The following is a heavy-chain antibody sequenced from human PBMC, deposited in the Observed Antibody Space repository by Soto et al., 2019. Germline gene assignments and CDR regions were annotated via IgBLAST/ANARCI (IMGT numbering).Heavy chain of an antibody. Sequence: GGSLRLSCAASGFTFSSYCMNWVRQAPGKGLEWVSSISSNSTYIYYADSLKGRFTISRDNTKNLLYLQVSSLRAADTAVYYCARGLFSETHYSGGWYFFDYWGQGTLVTVSS. D-gene: IGHD1-26*01. CDR1: GFTFSSYC. CDR3: ARGLFSETHYSGGWYFFDY. J-gene: IGHJ4*02. CDR2: ISSNSTYI. V-gene: IGHV3-21*01.